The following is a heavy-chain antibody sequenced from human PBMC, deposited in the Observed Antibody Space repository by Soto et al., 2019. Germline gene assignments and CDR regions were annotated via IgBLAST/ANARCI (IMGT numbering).Heavy chain of an antibody. CDR1: GGTFSSYA. CDR3: ARDGYRYGTPSPRYYGVDV. V-gene: IGHV1-69*01. J-gene: IGHJ6*02. CDR2: IIPIFGTA. Sequence: QVQLVQSGAEVKKPGSSVKDSCKASGGTFSSYAISWVRQAPGQGLEWMGGIIPIFGTANYAQKFQGRVTITADESTSTAYMELSSLRSEDTAVYYCARDGYRYGTPSPRYYGVDVWGQGTTVTVSS. D-gene: IGHD5-18*01.